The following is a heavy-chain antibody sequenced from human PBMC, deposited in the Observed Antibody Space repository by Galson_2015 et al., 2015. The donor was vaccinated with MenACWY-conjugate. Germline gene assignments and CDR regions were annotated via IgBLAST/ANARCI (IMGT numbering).Heavy chain of an antibody. Sequence: SVKVSCKASGGTFSSYAISWVRQAPGQGLEWMGGIIPIFGTANYAQKFQGRVTITADESTSTAYMELSSLRSEDTAVYYCARDTGLIVVPAAIGSEDYYYYGMDVWGQGTTVTVSS. CDR3: ARDTGLIVVPAAIGSEDYYYYGMDV. J-gene: IGHJ6*02. D-gene: IGHD2-2*02. CDR2: IIPIFGTA. CDR1: GGTFSSYA. V-gene: IGHV1-69*13.